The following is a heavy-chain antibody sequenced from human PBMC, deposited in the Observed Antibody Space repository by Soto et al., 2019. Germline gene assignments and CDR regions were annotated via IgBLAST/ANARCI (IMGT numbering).Heavy chain of an antibody. CDR2: ITASSRTV. CDR1: GFTFSGHS. J-gene: IGHJ6*04. D-gene: IGHD3-16*01. Sequence: EEQLVDSGGGLVQPGGSLRLSCLASGFTFSGHSMVWVRQAPGKGLEWLSYITASSRTVSYTESVKGRFSISRDNAKNSLFLRVDSLSAEDTAVYYCARARLWGHLDVWGKGTTVTVSS. V-gene: IGHV3-48*01. CDR3: ARARLWGHLDV.